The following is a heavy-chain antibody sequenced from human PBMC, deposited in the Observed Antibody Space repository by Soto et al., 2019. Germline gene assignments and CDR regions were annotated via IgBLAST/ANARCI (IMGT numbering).Heavy chain of an antibody. J-gene: IGHJ6*02. Sequence: GGSLRLAGAAPGLTFSNSDMRWVLQAPGNGLGWVSVISGSGGNTYYADSVKGRFTISRDNSKNSLYLQMNSQRAEETAVYYCAKMTSASYGRNYGMGVWGQGTTVTVPS. CDR2: ISGSGGNT. D-gene: IGHD5-18*01. CDR3: AKMTSASYGRNYGMGV. CDR1: GLTFSNSD. V-gene: IGHV3-23*01.